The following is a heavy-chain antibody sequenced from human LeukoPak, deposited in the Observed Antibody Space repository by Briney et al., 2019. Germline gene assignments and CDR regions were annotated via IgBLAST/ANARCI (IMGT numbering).Heavy chain of an antibody. CDR1: GFTFSDYY. D-gene: IGHD5-18*01. Sequence: GGSLRLSCAASGFTFSDYYMSWIRQAPGKGLEWVSYISGSSGTIYYGDSVKGRFSNSRDNAKNSLYLQMNSLRAEDTAVYYCARQRTSSYGKDAFDIWGQGTMVTVSS. J-gene: IGHJ3*02. CDR3: ARQRTSSYGKDAFDI. CDR2: ISGSSGTI. V-gene: IGHV3-11*01.